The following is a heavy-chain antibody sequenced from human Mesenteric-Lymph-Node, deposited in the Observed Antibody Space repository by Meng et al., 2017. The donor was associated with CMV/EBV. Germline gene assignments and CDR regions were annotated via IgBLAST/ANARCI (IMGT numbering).Heavy chain of an antibody. Sequence: GESLKISCTAPGFTFSNYGMHWVRLAPGKGLEWVAFIRYDGRNKFYADSVKGRFTISRDNSKNTLSMQMNSLRAEDTAVYYCAKDDCDITNCWQYYGLDVWGQGTTVTVSS. CDR2: IRYDGRNK. V-gene: IGHV3-30*02. CDR1: GFTFSNYG. CDR3: AKDDCDITNCWQYYGLDV. D-gene: IGHD2-2*01. J-gene: IGHJ6*02.